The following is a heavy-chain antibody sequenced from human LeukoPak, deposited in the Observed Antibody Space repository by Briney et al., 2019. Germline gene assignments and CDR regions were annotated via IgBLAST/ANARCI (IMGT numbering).Heavy chain of an antibody. D-gene: IGHD3-22*01. J-gene: IGHJ4*02. CDR3: ARAVRYYVSSGCFDY. Sequence: PGGSLRLSCAASGFTFSSYSMNWVRQAPGKGLEWVSSISSSSSYIYYADSVKGRFTISRDNAKNSLYLQMNSLRAEDTAVYYCARAVRYYVSSGCFDYWGQGTLVTVSS. V-gene: IGHV3-21*01. CDR2: ISSSSSYI. CDR1: GFTFSSYS.